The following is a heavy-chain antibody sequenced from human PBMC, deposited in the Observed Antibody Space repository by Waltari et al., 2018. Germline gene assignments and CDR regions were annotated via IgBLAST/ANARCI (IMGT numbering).Heavy chain of an antibody. CDR2: IIPIFGTA. Sequence: QVQLVQSGAEVKKPGSSVKVSCKASGGTFSSYAISWVRQAPGQGLEWMGGIIPIFGTANYAQKFQGRVTITADESTSTAYMGLSSLRSEDTAVYYCARDWVPIQSRDRTNSSSWYLWGCPYYYYYMDVWGKGTTVTVSS. CDR3: ARDWVPIQSRDRTNSSSWYLWGCPYYYYYMDV. V-gene: IGHV1-69*01. D-gene: IGHD6-13*01. J-gene: IGHJ6*03. CDR1: GGTFSSYA.